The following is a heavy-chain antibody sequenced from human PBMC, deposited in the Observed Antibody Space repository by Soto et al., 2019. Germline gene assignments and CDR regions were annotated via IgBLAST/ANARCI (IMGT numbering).Heavy chain of an antibody. Sequence: GGSLRLSCAASGFTFSNYGIHWVRQAPGKGLEYVSAISSNGGSTYYAKSVKGRFTISRDNAKNTVFLQMGSLRAEDMGVYYCAGDAFDIWGQGTMVTVSS. CDR1: GFTFSNYG. CDR2: ISSNGGST. V-gene: IGHV3-64*01. J-gene: IGHJ3*02. CDR3: AGDAFDI.